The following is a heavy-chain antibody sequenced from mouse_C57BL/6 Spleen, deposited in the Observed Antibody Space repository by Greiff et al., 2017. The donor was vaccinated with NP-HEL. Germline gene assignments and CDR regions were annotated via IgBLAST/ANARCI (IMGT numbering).Heavy chain of an antibody. CDR3: AREGDYYRFDY. Sequence: QVQLQQSGAELVRPGASVKLSCKASGYTFTDYYINWVKQRPGQGLEWIARIYPGSGNTYYNEKFKGKATLTAEKSSSTAYMQLSSLTSEDSAVYFCAREGDYYRFDYWGQGTTLTVSS. CDR2: IYPGSGNT. V-gene: IGHV1-76*01. J-gene: IGHJ2*01. CDR1: GYTFTDYY. D-gene: IGHD1-1*01.